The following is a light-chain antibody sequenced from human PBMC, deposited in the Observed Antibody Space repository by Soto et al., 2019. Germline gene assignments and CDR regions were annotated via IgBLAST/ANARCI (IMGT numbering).Light chain of an antibody. CDR3: QQRKKWPPIT. CDR1: HTVDNF. V-gene: IGKV3-11*01. J-gene: IGKJ5*01. Sequence: EIVLTQSPVIVSFSPGERATLSCRASHTVDNFLAWYQLKPGKAPRLLIYDATKRASGIPVRFTGSGSGTDFILTISNIEAEDVAIYYCQQRKKWPPITFGQGTRLENK. CDR2: DAT.